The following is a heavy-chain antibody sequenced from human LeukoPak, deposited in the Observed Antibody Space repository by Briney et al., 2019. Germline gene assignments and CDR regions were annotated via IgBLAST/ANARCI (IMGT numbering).Heavy chain of an antibody. Sequence: PGGSLRLSCAASGFTFSSYEMNWVRQAPGKGLEWVSYISSSGSTIYYADSVKGRFTISRDNAKNSLYLQMNSLRAEDTAVYYCARDSYQEEEWVVVGPLWRVAFDTWGQGTMVTVSS. J-gene: IGHJ3*02. CDR2: ISSSGSTI. CDR3: ARDSYQEEEWVVVGPLWRVAFDT. V-gene: IGHV3-48*03. D-gene: IGHD6-19*01. CDR1: GFTFSSYE.